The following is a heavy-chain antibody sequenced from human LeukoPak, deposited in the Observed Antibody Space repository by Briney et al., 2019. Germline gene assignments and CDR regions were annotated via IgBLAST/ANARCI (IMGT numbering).Heavy chain of an antibody. J-gene: IGHJ4*02. CDR3: AKSTGYSTTGRDFDS. Sequence: PGGSLRLSCAASGFTFSSYAMSWVRPAPGEGLEWVSDISGGGATTFYADSVKGRFTISRDNSKNTLYLQLSSLRAEDTAVYYCAKSTGYSTTGRDFDSWGRGTLVTVSS. V-gene: IGHV3-23*01. CDR1: GFTFSSYA. CDR2: ISGGGATT. D-gene: IGHD6-13*01.